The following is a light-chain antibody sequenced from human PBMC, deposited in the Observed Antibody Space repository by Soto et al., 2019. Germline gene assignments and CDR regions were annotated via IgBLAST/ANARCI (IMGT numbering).Light chain of an antibody. J-gene: IGKJ5*01. CDR1: QSVLYSSNNKNY. V-gene: IGKV4-1*01. CDR3: QQYYSTPPT. Sequence: DIVMTQSPDSLAVSLGERATINCKSSQSVLYSSNNKNYLAWYQQKPGQPPKLLIYWASTRESGVPDRFSGSGSGTDFTLTISSLQAEDVAVCYCQQYYSTPPTFGQGTRLEI. CDR2: WAS.